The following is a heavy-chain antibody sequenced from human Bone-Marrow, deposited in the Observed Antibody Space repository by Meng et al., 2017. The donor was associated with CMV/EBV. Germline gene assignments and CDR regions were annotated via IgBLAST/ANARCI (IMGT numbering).Heavy chain of an antibody. D-gene: IGHD1-26*01. CDR3: ASPRENLVGATYYYYYGVDV. Sequence: ASVKVSCKASGYTFTGYYMHWVRQAPGQGLEWMGWINPNSGGTKYAQKFQGRVTMTRDTSISTAYMELSRLRSDDTAVYYCASPRENLVGATYYYYYGVDVWGQGTKVTVS. V-gene: IGHV1-2*02. CDR1: GYTFTGYY. J-gene: IGHJ6*02. CDR2: INPNSGGT.